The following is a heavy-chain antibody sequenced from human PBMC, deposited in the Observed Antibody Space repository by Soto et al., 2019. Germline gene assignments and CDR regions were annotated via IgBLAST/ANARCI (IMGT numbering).Heavy chain of an antibody. D-gene: IGHD3-22*01. CDR3: ARDATDSSGYWTFDI. Sequence: QVQLVQSGAEVKKPGSSVKVSCKASGGTFSSYAISWVRQAPGQGLEWMGGIIPIFGTANYAQKFQGRVTITADEAXXTAYRERSSLRSEDTAVYYCARDATDSSGYWTFDIWGQGTMVTVSS. J-gene: IGHJ3*02. CDR2: IIPIFGTA. CDR1: GGTFSSYA. V-gene: IGHV1-69*12.